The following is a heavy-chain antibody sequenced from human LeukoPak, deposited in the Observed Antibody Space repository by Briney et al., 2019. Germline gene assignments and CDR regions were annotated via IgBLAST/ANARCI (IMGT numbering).Heavy chain of an antibody. Sequence: GGSLRLSCAASEFSVGSNYMTWVRQAPGKGLEWVSAISGSGGSTYYADSVKGRFTISRDNSKNTLYLQMNSLRAEDTAVYYCARRSAVTGGLDCWGQGTLVTVSS. V-gene: IGHV3-23*01. J-gene: IGHJ4*02. D-gene: IGHD6-19*01. CDR1: EFSVGSNY. CDR3: ARRSAVTGGLDC. CDR2: ISGSGGST.